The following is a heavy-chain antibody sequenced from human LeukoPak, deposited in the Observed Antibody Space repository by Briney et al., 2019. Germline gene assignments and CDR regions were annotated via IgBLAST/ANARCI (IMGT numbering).Heavy chain of an antibody. CDR2: MNPNSSNT. Sequence: ASVKVSCKASGYTFTSYDINWVRQATGQGLEWMGWMNPNSSNTGYAQKFQGRVTMTRNTSISTAYMELSSLRSEDTAVYYCARGSKFLEWLLQSYYYYYYGMDVWGQGTTVTVSS. D-gene: IGHD3-3*01. CDR3: ARGSKFLEWLLQSYYYYYYGMDV. V-gene: IGHV1-8*01. CDR1: GYTFTSYD. J-gene: IGHJ6*02.